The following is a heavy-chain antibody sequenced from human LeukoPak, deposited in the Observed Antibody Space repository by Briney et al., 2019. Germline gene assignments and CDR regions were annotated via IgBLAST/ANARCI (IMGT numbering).Heavy chain of an antibody. CDR3: ARGVVDIVVVPAATRYYGMDV. J-gene: IGHJ6*02. CDR1: GYTFTSYD. V-gene: IGHV1-8*01. D-gene: IGHD2-2*01. CDR2: MNPNSGNT. Sequence: ASVKVSCKASGYTFTSYDINWVRQATGQGLEWMGWMNPNSGNTGYAQKFQGRVTMTRNTSISTAYMELSSLRSEDTAVYYCARGVVDIVVVPAATRYYGMDVWGQGTTVTVSS.